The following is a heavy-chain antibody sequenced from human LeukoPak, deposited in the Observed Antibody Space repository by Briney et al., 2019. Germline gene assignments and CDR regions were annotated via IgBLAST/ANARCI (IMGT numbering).Heavy chain of an antibody. J-gene: IGHJ4*02. Sequence: GGSLRLSCAASGFTFSSYAMHWVRQAPGKGLEWVAVISYDGSNKYYADSVKGRFTISRDNSKNTLYLQMNSLRAEDMAVYYCARDPAQLLLSPFDYWGQGTLVTVSS. CDR2: ISYDGSNK. CDR3: ARDPAQLLLSPFDY. D-gene: IGHD2-2*01. CDR1: GFTFSSYA. V-gene: IGHV3-30-3*01.